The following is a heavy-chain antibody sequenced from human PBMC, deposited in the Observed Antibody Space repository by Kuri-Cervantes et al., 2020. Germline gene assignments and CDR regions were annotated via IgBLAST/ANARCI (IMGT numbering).Heavy chain of an antibody. CDR1: GYTFTSYD. J-gene: IGHJ6*02. Sequence: ASVKVSCKASGYTFTSYDINWVRQATGQGLEWMGWMNPNSGNTGYAQKFQGRVTMTRNTSISTAYMELSSLRSEDTAMYYCASIERQWLFHYYGMDVWGQGTTVTVSS. V-gene: IGHV1-8*01. CDR3: ASIERQWLFHYYGMDV. D-gene: IGHD6-19*01. CDR2: MNPNSGNT.